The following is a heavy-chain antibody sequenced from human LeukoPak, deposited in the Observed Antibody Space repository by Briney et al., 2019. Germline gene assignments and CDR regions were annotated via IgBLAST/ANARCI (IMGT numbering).Heavy chain of an antibody. CDR3: ARDSWGRFDY. CDR2: IYHSGST. D-gene: IGHD7-27*01. CDR1: GYSISSGYY. Sequence: PSETLSLTCTVSGYSISSGYYWGWIRQPPGKGLEWIGSIYHSGSTYYNPSLKSRVTISVDTSKNQFSLKLSSVTAADTAVYYCARDSWGRFDYWGQGTLVAVSS. J-gene: IGHJ4*02. V-gene: IGHV4-38-2*02.